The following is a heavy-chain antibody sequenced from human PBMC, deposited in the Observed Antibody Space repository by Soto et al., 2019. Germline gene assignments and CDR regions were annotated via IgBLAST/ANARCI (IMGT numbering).Heavy chain of an antibody. Sequence: GGSLRLSCAASGFTFSSYEMNWVRQAPGKXLEWVSYISSSGSTIYYADSVKGRFTISRDNAKNSLYLQMNSLRAEDTAVYYCARDRGYCSGGSCYSDYYYYRMDVWGQGTTVTVSS. CDR2: ISSSGSTI. CDR3: ARDRGYCSGGSCYSDYYYYRMDV. D-gene: IGHD2-15*01. V-gene: IGHV3-48*03. J-gene: IGHJ6*02. CDR1: GFTFSSYE.